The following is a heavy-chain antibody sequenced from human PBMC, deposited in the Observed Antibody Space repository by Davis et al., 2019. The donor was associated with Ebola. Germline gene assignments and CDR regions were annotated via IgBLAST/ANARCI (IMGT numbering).Heavy chain of an antibody. Sequence: PGGSLRLSCAASGFTFSDYYMSWIRQAPGKGLEWVSYISSSGSTIYYADSVKGRFTISRDNAKNSLYLQMNSLRAEDTAVYYCAVTYYYDSSGYYPYRFDYWGQGTLVTVSS. D-gene: IGHD3-22*01. CDR1: GFTFSDYY. V-gene: IGHV3-11*01. CDR2: ISSSGSTI. J-gene: IGHJ4*02. CDR3: AVTYYYDSSGYYPYRFDY.